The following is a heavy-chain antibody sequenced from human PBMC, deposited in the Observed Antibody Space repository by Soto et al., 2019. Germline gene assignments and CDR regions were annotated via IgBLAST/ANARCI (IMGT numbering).Heavy chain of an antibody. CDR3: AHRTGFDY. Sequence: EVQLWESGGGLVQPGGSLRLSCAVSGYTFSSFDMSWVRQAPGKGLEWVSTISGSGGGNNYADSVKGRFTISRDISTYTVYLQMNSLRAEDTAVYYCAHRTGFDYWGKGALVTVSS. J-gene: IGHJ4*02. CDR2: ISGSGGGN. V-gene: IGHV3-23*01. CDR1: GYTFSSFD.